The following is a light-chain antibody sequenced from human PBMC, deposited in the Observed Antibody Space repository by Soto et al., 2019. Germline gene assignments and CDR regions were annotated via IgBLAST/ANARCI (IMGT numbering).Light chain of an antibody. Sequence: EIVLTQSPGTLSWSPGERATLSCRASHTLSSTYLAWHQQKTGQAPTLLIYGDSSRATGIPDRFSGSGSGTDFTLTITRLEPEDFAVYYCQQYDTSPRTFGQGTKVEIK. J-gene: IGKJ1*01. CDR1: HTLSSTY. V-gene: IGKV3-20*01. CDR2: GDS. CDR3: QQYDTSPRT.